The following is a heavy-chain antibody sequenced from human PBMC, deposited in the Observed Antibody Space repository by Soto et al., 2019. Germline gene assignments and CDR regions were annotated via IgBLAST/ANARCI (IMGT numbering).Heavy chain of an antibody. J-gene: IGHJ5*02. D-gene: IGHD2-2*02. CDR3: ARQVEQGGGNYIVVVPAAIPAGWFDP. V-gene: IGHV5-10-1*01. CDR2: IDPSDSYT. Sequence: GESLKISCKGSGYSFTSYWISWVRQMPGKGLEWMGRIDPSDSYTNYSPSFQGHVTISADKSISTAYLQWSSLKASDTAMYYCARQVEQGGGNYIVVVPAAIPAGWFDPWGQGTLVTV. CDR1: GYSFTSYW.